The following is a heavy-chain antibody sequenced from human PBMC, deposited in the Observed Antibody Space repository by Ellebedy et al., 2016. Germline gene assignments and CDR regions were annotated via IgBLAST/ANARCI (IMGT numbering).Heavy chain of an antibody. CDR3: ARDQGAFDS. CDR2: ISYDGSNK. V-gene: IGHV3-30-3*01. CDR1: GFTFSSYA. Sequence: GESLKISCAASGFTFSSYAMHWVRQAPGKGLEWVAVISYDGSNKYYADSVKGRFTISRDNSKNTLYLQMNSLRAEDTAMYFCARDQGAFDSWGQGTLVTVSS. D-gene: IGHD1-26*01. J-gene: IGHJ4*02.